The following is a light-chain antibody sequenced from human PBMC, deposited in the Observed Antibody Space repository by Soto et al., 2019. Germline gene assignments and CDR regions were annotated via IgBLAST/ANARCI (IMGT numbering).Light chain of an antibody. J-gene: IGKJ1*01. CDR1: QSVSSN. V-gene: IGKV3-15*01. CDR2: GAS. Sequence: EIVMTQSPATLSVSPGERVTLSCRASQSVSSNVAWYQQKPGQAPRLLIYGASTRATGIPARFSGSGSGTEFTLTISSLQSEDFAVYYCQQYNNWPPTFGQGTKVEIK. CDR3: QQYNNWPPT.